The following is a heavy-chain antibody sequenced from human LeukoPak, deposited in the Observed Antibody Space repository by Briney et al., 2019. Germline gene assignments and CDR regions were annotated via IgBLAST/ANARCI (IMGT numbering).Heavy chain of an antibody. CDR1: GFTFSSYS. CDR3: AMWPVARESYMGYYGMDV. Sequence: TSGGSLRLSCAASGFTFSSYSMNWVRQAPGKGLEWVSSISSSSSYIYYADSVKGRFTISRDNAKNSLYLQMNSLRAEDTAVYYCAMWPVARESYMGYYGMDVWGQGTTVTVSS. CDR2: ISSSSSYI. V-gene: IGHV3-21*01. D-gene: IGHD1-26*01. J-gene: IGHJ6*02.